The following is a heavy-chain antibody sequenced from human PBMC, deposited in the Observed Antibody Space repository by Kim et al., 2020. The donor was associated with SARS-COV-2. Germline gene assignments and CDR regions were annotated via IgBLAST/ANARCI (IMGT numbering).Heavy chain of an antibody. CDR1: GFTFSSYG. CDR2: IWYDGSNK. J-gene: IGHJ6*02. Sequence: GGSLRLSCAASGFTFSSYGMHWVRQAPGKGLEWVAVIWYDGSNKYYADSVKGRFTISRDNSKNTLYLQMNSLRAEDTAVYYCAKDLVTMVRGYYYYGMDVWGQGTTVTVSS. CDR3: AKDLVTMVRGYYYYGMDV. V-gene: IGHV3-33*06. D-gene: IGHD3-10*01.